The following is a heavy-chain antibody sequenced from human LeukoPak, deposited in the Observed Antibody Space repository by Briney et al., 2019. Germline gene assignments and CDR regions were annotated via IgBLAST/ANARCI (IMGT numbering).Heavy chain of an antibody. CDR2: IYYSGSS. CDR3: ARVVHRGYYYMDV. V-gene: IGHV4-59*01. J-gene: IGHJ6*03. Sequence: SETLSLTCTVSGGSISSYYWSWIRQPPGKGLEWIGYIYYSGSSNYNPSLKSRVTISVDTSKNKFSLKLSSVAAADTAVYYCARVVHRGYYYMDVWRKGTTVTVSS. D-gene: IGHD2-21*01. CDR1: GGSISSYY.